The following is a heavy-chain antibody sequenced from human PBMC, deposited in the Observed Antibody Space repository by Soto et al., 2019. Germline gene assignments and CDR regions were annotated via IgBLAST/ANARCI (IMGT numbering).Heavy chain of an antibody. J-gene: IGHJ4*02. CDR2: IYHSGST. D-gene: IGHD3-3*01. CDR1: GGSISSSNW. Sequence: SETLSLTCTVSGGSISSSNWWSWVRQPPGKGLEWIGEIYHSGSTNYNPSLKSRVTISVDKSKNQFSLKLSSVTAADTAVYYCARAIFGVVGPLDYWGQGTLVTVSS. V-gene: IGHV4-4*02. CDR3: ARAIFGVVGPLDY.